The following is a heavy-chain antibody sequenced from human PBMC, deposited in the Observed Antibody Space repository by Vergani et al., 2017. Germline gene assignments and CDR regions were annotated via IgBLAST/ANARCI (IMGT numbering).Heavy chain of an antibody. J-gene: IGHJ2*01. D-gene: IGHD3-22*01. Sequence: QVQLVQSGAEVKKPGSSAKVSCKASGGTFSSYAISWVRQAPGQGLEWMGGIIPIFGTANYAQKFQGRVTITADESTSTAYMALSSLRSEDTAVYYCARSYYDSSGYYSYWYFDLWGRGTLVTVSS. V-gene: IGHV1-69*01. CDR2: IIPIFGTA. CDR1: GGTFSSYA. CDR3: ARSYYDSSGYYSYWYFDL.